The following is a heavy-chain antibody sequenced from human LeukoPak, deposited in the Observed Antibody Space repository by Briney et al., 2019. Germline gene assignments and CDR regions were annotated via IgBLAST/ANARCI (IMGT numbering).Heavy chain of an antibody. Sequence: ASVKVSCKASGYTFTSYDINWVRQAAGQGLEWMGWMNPNSGNTGYAQKFQGRVTITRNTSISTAYMELSSLRSEDTAVYYCARGDYGGNSGGYWGQGTLVTVSS. CDR1: GYTFTSYD. D-gene: IGHD4-23*01. J-gene: IGHJ4*02. CDR2: MNPNSGNT. V-gene: IGHV1-8*03. CDR3: ARGDYGGNSGGY.